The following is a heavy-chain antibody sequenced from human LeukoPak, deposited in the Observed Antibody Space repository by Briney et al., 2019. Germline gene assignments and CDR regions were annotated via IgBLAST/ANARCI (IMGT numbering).Heavy chain of an antibody. Sequence: PSETLSLTCAVYGGSFSGYYWSWIRQPPGKGLEWIGEINHSGSTNYNPSLKSRVTISVDTSKNQFSLKLSSVTAADTAVYYCARGRPQREYSYGPKAFDIWGQGTMVTVSS. J-gene: IGHJ3*02. CDR2: INHSGST. CDR1: GGSFSGYY. V-gene: IGHV4-34*01. CDR3: ARGRPQREYSYGPKAFDI. D-gene: IGHD5-18*01.